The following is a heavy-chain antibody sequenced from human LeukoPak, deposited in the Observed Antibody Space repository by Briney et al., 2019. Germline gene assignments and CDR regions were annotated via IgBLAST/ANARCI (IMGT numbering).Heavy chain of an antibody. CDR3: AISSGSYFNFDY. Sequence: SETLSLTCSVSGGSISRYYWNWIRQPPGKGLEWIGYIYYSGSTNYNPSLKSRVTISVDTSKNQFSLKLSSVTAADTAVYYCAISSGSYFNFDYWGQGTLVTVSS. CDR1: GGSISRYY. CDR2: IYYSGST. V-gene: IGHV4-59*08. J-gene: IGHJ4*02. D-gene: IGHD1-26*01.